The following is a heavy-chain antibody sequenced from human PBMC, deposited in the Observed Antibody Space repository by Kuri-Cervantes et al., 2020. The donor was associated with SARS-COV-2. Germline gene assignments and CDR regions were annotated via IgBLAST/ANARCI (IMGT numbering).Heavy chain of an antibody. CDR2: ISYDGSNK. D-gene: IGHD7-27*01. CDR3: ARPNWGLDY. Sequence: GESLKISCAASGFTFSSYAMHWVRQAPGKGLEWVAVISYDGSNKYYADSVKGRFTISRDNSKNTLYLQMNSLRAEDTAVYYCARPNWGLDYWGQGTLVTVSS. V-gene: IGHV3-30*04. CDR1: GFTFSSYA. J-gene: IGHJ4*02.